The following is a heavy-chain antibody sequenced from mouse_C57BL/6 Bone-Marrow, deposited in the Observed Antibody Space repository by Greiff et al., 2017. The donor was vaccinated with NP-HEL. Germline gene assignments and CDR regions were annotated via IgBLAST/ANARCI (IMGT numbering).Heavy chain of an antibody. CDR2: IDPENGDT. D-gene: IGHD2-2*01. CDR3: TTLDGYGDWYFDV. Sequence: EVQLQQSGAELVRPGASVKLSCTASGFNIKDDYMPWVKQRPEQGLEWIGWIDPENGDTEYASKFQGKATITADTSSNTAYLQLSSLTSEDTAVYYCTTLDGYGDWYFDVWGTGTTVTVSS. V-gene: IGHV14-4*01. CDR1: GFNIKDDY. J-gene: IGHJ1*03.